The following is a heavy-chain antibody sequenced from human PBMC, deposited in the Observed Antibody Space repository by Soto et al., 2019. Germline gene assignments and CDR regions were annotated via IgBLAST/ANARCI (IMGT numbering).Heavy chain of an antibody. D-gene: IGHD2-15*01. CDR3: AKTLSVVVAEEVTAAEYFQH. CDR2: ISGSGGST. J-gene: IGHJ1*01. V-gene: IGHV3-23*01. CDR1: GFTFSSYA. Sequence: GGSLRLSCAASGFTFSSYAMSWVRQAPGKGLEWVSAISGSGGSTYYADSVKGRFTISRDNSKNTLYLQMNSLRAEDTAVYYCAKTLSVVVAEEVTAAEYFQHWGQGTLVTVSS.